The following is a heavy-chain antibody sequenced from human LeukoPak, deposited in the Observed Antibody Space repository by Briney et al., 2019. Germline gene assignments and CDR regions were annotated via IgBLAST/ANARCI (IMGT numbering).Heavy chain of an antibody. CDR2: ISTSGST. J-gene: IGHJ3*02. V-gene: IGHV4-4*07. CDR1: GGSISSYY. D-gene: IGHD6-19*01. Sequence: PETLSLTCTVSGGSISSYYWSWIRQPAGKGLEWIGRISTSGSTNYNPSLKSRVTMSVDTSKNQFSLKLSSVTAADTAVYYCARVIGQWLVVGAFDIWGQGTMVTVSS. CDR3: ARVIGQWLVVGAFDI.